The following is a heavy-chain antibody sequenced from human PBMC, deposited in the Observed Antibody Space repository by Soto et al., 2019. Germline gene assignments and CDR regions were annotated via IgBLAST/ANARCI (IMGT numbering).Heavy chain of an antibody. Sequence: PSETLSLTCAVGGGSITRGCHSWCRLRQPPGKGLEWIGYIYHSGSTYYNPSLKSRVTISVDRSKNQFSLKLSSVTAADTAVYYCARVPDRWGQGTLVTVSS. D-gene: IGHD2-2*01. J-gene: IGHJ5*02. V-gene: IGHV4-30-2*01. CDR2: IYHSGST. CDR1: GGSITRGCHS. CDR3: ARVPDR.